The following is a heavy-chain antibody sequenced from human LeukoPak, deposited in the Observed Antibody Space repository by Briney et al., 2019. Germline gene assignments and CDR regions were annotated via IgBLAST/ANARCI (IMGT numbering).Heavy chain of an antibody. CDR2: IYSDSDGST. CDR1: GFTFSSYW. V-gene: IGHV3-23*01. Sequence: PGGSLRLSCAVSGFTFSSYWMSWVRQAPGRGLEWVSIIYSDSDGSTYYADSVKGRFTISRDNFKNTVYLQMNSLRVEDTAVYYCARGGAPNLADYWGQGTLVTVSS. CDR3: ARGGAPNLADY. J-gene: IGHJ4*02. D-gene: IGHD1-14*01.